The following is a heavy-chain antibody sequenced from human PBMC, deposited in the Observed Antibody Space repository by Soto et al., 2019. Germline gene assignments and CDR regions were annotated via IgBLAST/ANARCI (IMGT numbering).Heavy chain of an antibody. CDR2: IIPIFGTA. D-gene: IGHD3-3*01. CDR3: ARRIYDFGYYGMDV. Sequence: SVKVSCKASGGTFSSYAISWVRQARGQGLEWMGGIIPIFGTANYAQKFQGRVTITADESTSTAYMELSSLRSEDTAVYYCARRIYDFGYYGMDVWGQGTTVTVSS. V-gene: IGHV1-69*13. J-gene: IGHJ6*02. CDR1: GGTFSSYA.